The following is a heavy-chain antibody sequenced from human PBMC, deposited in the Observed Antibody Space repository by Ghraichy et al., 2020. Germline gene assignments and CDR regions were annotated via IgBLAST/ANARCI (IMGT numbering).Heavy chain of an antibody. Sequence: ESLNISCTVSGASISSYYWGWIRQPPGKGLQWIGYIYHRGNTNYNPSLKSRVTMSVDTSKNQFSLNPSSVTAADTAVYYCAKQEDYLETSSGRWFQYFDLWGRGTLMTVSS. V-gene: IGHV4-59*08. CDR2: IYHRGNT. J-gene: IGHJ2*01. CDR1: GASISSYY. CDR3: AKQEDYLETSSGRWFQYFDL. D-gene: IGHD4-11*01.